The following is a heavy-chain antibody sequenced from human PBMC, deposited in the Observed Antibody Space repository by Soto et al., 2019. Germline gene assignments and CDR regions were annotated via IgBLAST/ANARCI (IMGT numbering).Heavy chain of an antibody. D-gene: IGHD2-8*01. CDR2: IGTAGDP. Sequence: QTGGSLRLSCAASGFTFSSYDMHWVRQATGKGLEWVSAIGTAGDPYYPGSVKGRFTISRENAKNSLYLQMNSLRAGDTAVYYCARSLGYCTNGVCHYYGMDVWGQGTTVTVSS. J-gene: IGHJ6*02. CDR3: ARSLGYCTNGVCHYYGMDV. V-gene: IGHV3-13*05. CDR1: GFTFSSYD.